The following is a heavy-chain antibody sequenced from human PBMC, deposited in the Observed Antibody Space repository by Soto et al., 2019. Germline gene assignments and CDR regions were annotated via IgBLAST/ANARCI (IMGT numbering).Heavy chain of an antibody. V-gene: IGHV1-18*01. CDR3: ATSLVGATATHFDY. CDR2: ISAYNGNT. Sequence: ASVKVSCKASGYTFTIYGISWVRQAPGQGLEWMGWISAYNGNTNYAQKLQGRVTMTTDTSTSTAYMELRRLRSDDTAVYYCATSLVGATATHFDYWGQGTQVTVSS. J-gene: IGHJ4*02. CDR1: GYTFTIYG. D-gene: IGHD1-26*01.